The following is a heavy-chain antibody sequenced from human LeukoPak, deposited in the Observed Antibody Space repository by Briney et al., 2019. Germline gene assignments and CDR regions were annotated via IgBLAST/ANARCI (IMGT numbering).Heavy chain of an antibody. CDR1: GFTFSSYA. J-gene: IGHJ6*03. CDR3: ARVDSSSWFQYPVYYYYMDV. CDR2: ISYDGSNK. D-gene: IGHD6-13*01. Sequence: GGSLRLSCAASGFTFSSYAMHWVRQAAGTGLEWVAVISYDGSNKCYADSVKGRFTISRDDSKNTLYLQMNSLRAEDTAVYYCARVDSSSWFQYPVYYYYMDVWGKGTTVTVSS. V-gene: IGHV3-30*04.